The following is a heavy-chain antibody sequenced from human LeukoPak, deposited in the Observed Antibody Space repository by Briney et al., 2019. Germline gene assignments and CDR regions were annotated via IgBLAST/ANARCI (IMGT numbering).Heavy chain of an antibody. V-gene: IGHV3-23*01. D-gene: IGHD6-19*01. CDR2: ISGSGTDT. J-gene: IGHJ4*02. Sequence: GGSLRLSCAASGFTFSSYAMSWVRQAPGKGLEWVSAISGSGTDTYYADSVRGRFTISRDNSKNTLYLQMNSLRTEDSAVYYCARASLPRTYSSGWYYFDYWGQGTLVTVSS. CDR3: ARASLPRTYSSGWYYFDY. CDR1: GFTFSSYA.